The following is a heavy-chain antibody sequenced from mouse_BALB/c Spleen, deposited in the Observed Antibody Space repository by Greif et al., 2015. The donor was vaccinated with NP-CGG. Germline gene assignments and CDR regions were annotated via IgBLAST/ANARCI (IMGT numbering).Heavy chain of an antibody. V-gene: IGHV2-9*02. CDR3: ATLFAWFAY. CDR1: GFSLTSYG. CDR2: IWAGGST. Sequence: VQGVESGPGLVAPSQSLSITCTVSGFSLTSYGVHWVRQPPGKGLEWLGVIWAGGSTNYNSALMSRLSISKDNSKSQVCVKMNSLQTDDTAMYYCATLFAWFAYWGQGTLVTVSA. J-gene: IGHJ3*01.